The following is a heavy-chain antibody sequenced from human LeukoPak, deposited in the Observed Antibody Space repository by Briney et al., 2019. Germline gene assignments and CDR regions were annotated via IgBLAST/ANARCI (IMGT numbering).Heavy chain of an antibody. J-gene: IGHJ4*02. CDR1: GFIVSDYY. CDR3: ARDLTVRAIFFDS. D-gene: IGHD3-3*02. Sequence: GGSLRLSCVASGFIVSDYYMSWIRQAPGKGLEWLSYISSTNSKTYTNYADSVKGRFTISRDSAKNSLFLQMDSLRVEDTGVYYCARDLTVRAIFFDSWGQGTLVTVSS. CDR2: ISSTNSKTYT. V-gene: IGHV3-11*06.